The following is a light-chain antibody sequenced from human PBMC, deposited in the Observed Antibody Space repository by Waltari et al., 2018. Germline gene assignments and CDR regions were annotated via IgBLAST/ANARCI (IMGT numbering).Light chain of an antibody. Sequence: QLVLTQSPSASASLGASVKLTCTLSSGHSIYAIAWHQQQPEKGPRYLMTLNSDGSHIKGDGSPGRFSGSVSGAEHYLTISSLQSDDEADYYCQTWGTGIVVFGGGTKLTVL. J-gene: IGLJ2*01. V-gene: IGLV4-69*01. CDR3: QTWGTGIVV. CDR1: SGHSIYA. CDR2: LNSDGSH.